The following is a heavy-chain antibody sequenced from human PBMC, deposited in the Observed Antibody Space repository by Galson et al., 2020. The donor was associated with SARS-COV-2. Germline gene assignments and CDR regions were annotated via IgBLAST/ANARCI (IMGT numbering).Heavy chain of an antibody. CDR1: GFTISSYA. Sequence: TGGSLRLSCAASGFTISSYAMSWVRQAPGKGLEWVSAISGSGLSTTFYAESVQGRFTISRDNSKNTLYLQMSSLRAEDTAVYYCTKRGAEQRPHWGQGTLVTVAS. CDR3: TKRGAEQRPH. CDR2: ISGSGLSTT. J-gene: IGHJ4*02. D-gene: IGHD6-25*01. V-gene: IGHV3-23*01.